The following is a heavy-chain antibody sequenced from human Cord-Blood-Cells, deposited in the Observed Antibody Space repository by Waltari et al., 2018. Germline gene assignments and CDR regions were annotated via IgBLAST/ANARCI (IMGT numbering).Heavy chain of an antibody. CDR3: AREVPGVYYFDY. CDR1: GFNVSSNY. V-gene: IGHV3-53*01. J-gene: IGHJ4*02. Sequence: EVQLVESGGGLIQPGGSLRLSCPASGFNVSSNYMSWVRQAPGKGLEWVSVIYSGGSTYYADSVKGRFTISRDNSKNTLYLQMNSLRAEDTAVYYCAREVPGVYYFDYWGQGTLVTVSS. CDR2: IYSGGST. D-gene: IGHD3-10*01.